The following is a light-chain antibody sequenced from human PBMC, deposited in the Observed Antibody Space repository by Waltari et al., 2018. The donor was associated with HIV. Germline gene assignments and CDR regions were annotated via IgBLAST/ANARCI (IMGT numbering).Light chain of an antibody. J-gene: IGLJ2*01. CDR3: SSYAGTSNFVL. V-gene: IGLV2-11*01. Sequence: QSALTQPRSVSESPGQSVTISCTGTSSDVGAYNYVSWYQQHPGRAPKFLIYNVSERPSGVPDRLSGSKSGNTASLTISGLQAEDESDYYCSSYAGTSNFVLFGGGTKLTVL. CDR2: NVS. CDR1: SSDVGAYNY.